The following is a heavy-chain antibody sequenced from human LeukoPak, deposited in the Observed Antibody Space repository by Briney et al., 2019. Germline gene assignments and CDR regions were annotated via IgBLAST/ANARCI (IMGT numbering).Heavy chain of an antibody. J-gene: IGHJ4*02. D-gene: IGHD6-19*01. CDR1: GYTFTAYY. CDR3: ATAPLHGYSSGWYSFDY. Sequence: GASVNVSCKASGYTFTAYYMHWVRQAPGQGREWMGWINPNSGGTNYAQRFQDRVTMTRDTSISTAYMELHRLTSDDTAVYYCATAPLHGYSSGWYSFDYWGQGTLVTVSS. V-gene: IGHV1-2*02. CDR2: INPNSGGT.